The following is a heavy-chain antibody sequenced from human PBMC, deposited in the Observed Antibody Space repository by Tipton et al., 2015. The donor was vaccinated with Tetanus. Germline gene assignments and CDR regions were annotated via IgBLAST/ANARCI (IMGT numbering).Heavy chain of an antibody. CDR1: GFTFSSYA. J-gene: IGHJ3*02. CDR2: ISGSGGST. CDR3: AKGAFSRVVPLPGDAFDI. D-gene: IGHD3-22*01. Sequence: SLRLSCAASGFTFSSYAMSWVRQAPGKGLEWVSAISGSGGSTYYADSVKGRFTISRDNSKNTLYLQMNSLRAEDTAVYYCAKGAFSRVVPLPGDAFDIWGQGTMVTVSS. V-gene: IGHV3-23*01.